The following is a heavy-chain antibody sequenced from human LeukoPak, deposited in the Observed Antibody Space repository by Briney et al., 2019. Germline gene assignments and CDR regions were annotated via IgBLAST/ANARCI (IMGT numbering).Heavy chain of an antibody. J-gene: IGHJ4*02. CDR1: GFTFSSYG. Sequence: PGGSLRLSCAASGFTFSSYGMHWVRQAPGKGLEWVAVIWYDGSNKYYADSVKGRFTISRDNSKNTLYLQMNSLRAEDTVVYYCAREGAAAGTGDYWGQGTLVTVSS. V-gene: IGHV3-33*01. CDR2: IWYDGSNK. CDR3: AREGAAAGTGDY. D-gene: IGHD6-13*01.